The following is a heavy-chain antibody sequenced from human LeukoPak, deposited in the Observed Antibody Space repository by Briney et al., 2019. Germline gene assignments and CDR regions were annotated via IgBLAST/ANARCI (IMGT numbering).Heavy chain of an antibody. D-gene: IGHD3/OR15-3a*01. V-gene: IGHV4-34*01. CDR1: GGSFSGYY. Sequence: SETLSLTCAVYGGSFSGYYWSWIRQPPGKGLEWIGEINHSGSTNYNPSLKSRVTISVDTSKNQFSLKLSSVTAADTSVYYCARTRTDFVGYYFDDWGQGTLVTVSS. CDR2: INHSGST. J-gene: IGHJ4*02. CDR3: ARTRTDFVGYYFDD.